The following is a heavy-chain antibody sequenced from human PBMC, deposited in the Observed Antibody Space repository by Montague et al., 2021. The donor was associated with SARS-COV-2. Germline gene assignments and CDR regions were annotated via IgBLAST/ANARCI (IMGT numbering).Heavy chain of an antibody. J-gene: IGHJ4*02. CDR3: ARWDPQTLTLLGLRGKSDSDY. CDR1: GGSFIVYY. D-gene: IGHD4-23*01. CDR2: INHSLIT. Sequence: SETLSLTCAAYGGSFIVYYWTWIRQSPGKGLEWISEINHSLITNFTFNPSLRSRVTISVDTSKSQFSLKLSSVTAADTGVYYCARWDPQTLTLLGLRGKSDSDYWGQGTLVTVSS. V-gene: IGHV4-34*01.